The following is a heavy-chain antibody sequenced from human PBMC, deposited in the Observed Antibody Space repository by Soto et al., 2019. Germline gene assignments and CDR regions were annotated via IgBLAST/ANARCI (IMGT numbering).Heavy chain of an antibody. V-gene: IGHV5-51*01. CDR3: ARLESCSGGTCYRFDHDYHFDY. CDR1: GYSFTSYW. D-gene: IGHD2-15*01. J-gene: IGHJ4*02. CDR2: IYPGDSDT. Sequence: GESLKISCKGSGYSFTSYWVAWVRQMPGKGLEWMGIIYPGDSDTRYSPSFQGQVTLSADKSISTAYLQWSSLKASDTAMYYCARLESCSGGTCYRFDHDYHFDYWGQGTLVTVSS.